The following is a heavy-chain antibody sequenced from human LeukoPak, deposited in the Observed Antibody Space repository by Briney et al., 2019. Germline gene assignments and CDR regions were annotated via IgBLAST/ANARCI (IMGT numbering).Heavy chain of an antibody. Sequence: GGSLRLSCAASGFTFSNYAMSWVRQAPGKGLEWVSVIRGSDASTYYADSVRGRFTISRDNSKNTLFLQMNSLRGEDTAVYYCAKDGPDIVEVVAATYDYWGQGTLVTVSS. CDR2: IRGSDAST. CDR1: GFTFSNYA. V-gene: IGHV3-23*01. CDR3: AKDGPDIVEVVAATYDY. D-gene: IGHD2-15*01. J-gene: IGHJ4*02.